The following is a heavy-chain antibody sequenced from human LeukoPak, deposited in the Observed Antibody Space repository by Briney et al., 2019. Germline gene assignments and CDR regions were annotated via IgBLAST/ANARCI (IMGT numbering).Heavy chain of an antibody. CDR3: ARQRYSDY. Sequence: GGSLRLSCAASGCTFSRYWMTWVRQAPGKGLEWVANIKEGGSDNSNVEAVKGRFTISIDNANNSLYLQLDSLRAEDTAVYFCARQRYSDYWGQGPLITVSS. V-gene: IGHV3-7*01. CDR1: GCTFSRYW. J-gene: IGHJ4*02. CDR2: IKEGGSDN. D-gene: IGHD1-1*01.